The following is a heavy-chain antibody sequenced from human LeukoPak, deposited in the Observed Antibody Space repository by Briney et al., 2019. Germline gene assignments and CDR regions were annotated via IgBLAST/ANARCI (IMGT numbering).Heavy chain of an antibody. Sequence: GASVKVSCKASGYTFTGYYMHWVRQPPGQGLEWMGWINPNSGGTNYAQKFQGRVTMTRDTSISTAYMELSRLRSDDTAVYYCARADSPYDSSGPDWDYWGQGTLVTVSS. CDR1: GYTFTGYY. V-gene: IGHV1-2*02. CDR3: ARADSPYDSSGPDWDY. CDR2: INPNSGGT. J-gene: IGHJ4*02. D-gene: IGHD3-22*01.